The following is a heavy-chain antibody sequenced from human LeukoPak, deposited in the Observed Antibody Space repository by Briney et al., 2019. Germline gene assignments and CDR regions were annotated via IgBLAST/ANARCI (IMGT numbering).Heavy chain of an antibody. CDR1: GGSISSSSYY. CDR2: IYYSGST. J-gene: IGHJ4*02. CDR3: ARAVYSSSYFDY. V-gene: IGHV4-39*01. D-gene: IGHD6-13*01. Sequence: PSETLSLTCTVSGGSISSSSYYWGWIRQPPGKGLEWIGSIYYSGSTYYNPSLKSRVTISVDTSKNQLSLKLSSVTAADTAVYYCARAVYSSSYFDYWGQGTLVTVSS.